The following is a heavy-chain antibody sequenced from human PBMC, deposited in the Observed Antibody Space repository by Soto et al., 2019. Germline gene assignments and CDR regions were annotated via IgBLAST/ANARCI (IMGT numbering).Heavy chain of an antibody. CDR2: IYYSGST. V-gene: IGHV4-59*08. Sequence: SETLSLTCTVSSGSISIHYWSWIRQPPGKGLEWIGYIYYSGSTNYNPSLKSRVTVSVDTSQNHFSLKVSSVTVADTAVYYCARLGGFCSSTNCYGYYAMDVWGQGTTVTVSS. D-gene: IGHD2-2*01. CDR1: SGSISIHY. CDR3: ARLGGFCSSTNCYGYYAMDV. J-gene: IGHJ6*02.